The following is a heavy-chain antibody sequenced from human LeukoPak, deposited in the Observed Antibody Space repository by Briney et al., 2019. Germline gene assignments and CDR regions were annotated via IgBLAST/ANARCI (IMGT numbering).Heavy chain of an antibody. J-gene: IGHJ4*02. CDR1: GFTFSSYA. CDR2: ISYDGSNK. CDR3: TVWGTVVVVAAKVPGN. V-gene: IGHV3-30-3*01. D-gene: IGHD2-15*01. Sequence: PGRSLRLSCAASGFTFSSYAMHWVRQAPGKGLEWVAVISYDGSNKYYADSVKGRFTISRDNSKNTPYLQMNSLRAEDTAVYYCTVWGTVVVVAAKVPGNWGQGTLVTVSS.